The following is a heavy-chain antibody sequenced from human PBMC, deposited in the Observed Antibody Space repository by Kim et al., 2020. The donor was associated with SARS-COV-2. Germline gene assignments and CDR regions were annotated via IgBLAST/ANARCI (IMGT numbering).Heavy chain of an antibody. CDR3: ARLRDIVVVPAAYWYFDL. Sequence: SETLSLTCTVSGGSISSYYWSWIRQPPGKGLEWIGYIYYSGSTNYNPSLKSRVTISVDTSKNQFSLKLSSVTAADTAVYYCARLRDIVVVPAAYWYFDLWGRGTLVTVSS. CDR1: GGSISSYY. J-gene: IGHJ2*01. CDR2: IYYSGST. D-gene: IGHD2-2*01. V-gene: IGHV4-59*08.